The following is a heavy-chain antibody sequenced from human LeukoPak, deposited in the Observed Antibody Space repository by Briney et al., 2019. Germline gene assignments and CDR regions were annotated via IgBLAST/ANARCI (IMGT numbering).Heavy chain of an antibody. Sequence: ASVKVSCKASGYTFTSYDINWVRQATGQGLEWMGWMNPNSGNTGYAQKLQGRVTMTTDTSTSTAYMELRSLRSDDTAVYYCARTLGYCSSTSCNNWFDPWGQGTLVTVSS. CDR1: GYTFTSYD. CDR3: ARTLGYCSSTSCNNWFDP. J-gene: IGHJ5*02. V-gene: IGHV1-8*01. CDR2: MNPNSGNT. D-gene: IGHD2-2*01.